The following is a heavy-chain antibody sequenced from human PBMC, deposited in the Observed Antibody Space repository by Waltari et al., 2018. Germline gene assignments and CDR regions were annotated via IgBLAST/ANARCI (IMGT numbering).Heavy chain of an antibody. V-gene: IGHV3-53*01. D-gene: IGHD5-12*01. CDR1: GFTVSSNY. Sequence: EVQLVESGGGLIQPGGSLRLSCAASGFTVSSNYMSWVRQAPGKGLEWVSVILSGGSKYYADSVKGRFTISRDNSKNTLYLQMNSLRAEDTAVYYCARDARDGYNFQHDYWGQGTLVTVSS. CDR3: ARDARDGYNFQHDY. CDR2: ILSGGSK. J-gene: IGHJ4*02.